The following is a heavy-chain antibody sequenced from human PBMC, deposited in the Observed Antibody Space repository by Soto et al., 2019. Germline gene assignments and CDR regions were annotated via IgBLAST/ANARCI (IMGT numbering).Heavy chain of an antibody. V-gene: IGHV3-53*01. CDR1: GFTVSSNY. CDR3: ARAAFNPHDAFDI. CDR2: IYSGGST. Sequence: GGSLRLSCAASGFTVSSNYMSWVRQAPGKGLEWVSVIYSGGSTYYADSVKGRFTISRDNSKNTLYLQMNSLRAEGTAVYYCARAAFNPHDAFDIWGQGTMVTVSS. J-gene: IGHJ3*02. D-gene: IGHD2-2*01.